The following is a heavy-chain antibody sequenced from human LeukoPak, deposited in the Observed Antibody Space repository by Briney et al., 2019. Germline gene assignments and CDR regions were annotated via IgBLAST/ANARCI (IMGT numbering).Heavy chain of an antibody. V-gene: IGHV1-69*04. Sequence: SVKVSCKASGGTFSSYAISWVRQAPGQGLEWMGRIIPILGTANYAQKFQGRVTITADKSTSTAYMELSSLRSEDTAVYYCARDRMIYGSVLLYCFDYWGQGTLVTVSS. CDR1: GGTFSSYA. CDR2: IIPILGTA. D-gene: IGHD3-10*01. CDR3: ARDRMIYGSVLLYCFDY. J-gene: IGHJ4*02.